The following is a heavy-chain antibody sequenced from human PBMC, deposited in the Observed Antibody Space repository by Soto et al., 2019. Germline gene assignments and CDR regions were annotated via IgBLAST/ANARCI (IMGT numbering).Heavy chain of an antibody. V-gene: IGHV3-23*01. CDR3: AKDGVTIFGVVIGPNYYYGMDV. Sequence: PGGSLRLSCAASGFTFSSYAMSWVRQAPGKGLEWVSAISGSGGSTYYADSVKGRFTISRDNSKNTLYLQMNSLRAEDTAVYYCAKDGVTIFGVVIGPNYYYGMDVCGQGPTVTVYS. CDR2: ISGSGGST. CDR1: GFTFSSYA. D-gene: IGHD3-3*01. J-gene: IGHJ6*02.